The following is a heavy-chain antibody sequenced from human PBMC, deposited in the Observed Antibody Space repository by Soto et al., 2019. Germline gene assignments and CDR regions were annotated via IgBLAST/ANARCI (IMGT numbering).Heavy chain of an antibody. V-gene: IGHV3-9*01. D-gene: IGHD6-19*01. J-gene: IGHJ4*02. Sequence: EVQLVESGGGLVQPGRSLRLSCAASGFTFDDYAMHWVRQAPGRGLEWVSGITWNSGTIGYADSVKGRLTISRDNAKNSLYLQMNSLRTEDTALYYCAKAMAGRTIIENWGQGTLVTVSS. CDR2: ITWNSGTI. CDR1: GFTFDDYA. CDR3: AKAMAGRTIIEN.